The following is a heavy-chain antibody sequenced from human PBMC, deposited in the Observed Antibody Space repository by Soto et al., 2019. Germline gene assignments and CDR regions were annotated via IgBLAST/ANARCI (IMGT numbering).Heavy chain of an antibody. Sequence: GGSLRLSCAASGFTFSSYAMHWVRQAPGKGLEWVAVISYDGSNKYYADSVKGRFTISRDNSKNTLYLQMNSLRAEDTAVYYCARGASPKLSSGSPHPHFDYWGQGTLVTVSS. D-gene: IGHD5-12*01. CDR3: ARGASPKLSSGSPHPHFDY. CDR2: ISYDGSNK. J-gene: IGHJ4*02. CDR1: GFTFSSYA. V-gene: IGHV3-30-3*01.